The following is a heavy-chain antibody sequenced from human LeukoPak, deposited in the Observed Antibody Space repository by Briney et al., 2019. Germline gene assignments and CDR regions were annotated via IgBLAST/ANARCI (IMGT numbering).Heavy chain of an antibody. CDR2: ISNDERNK. CDR1: GFTFTNFA. D-gene: IGHD5-24*01. Sequence: PGGALRLSFAASGFTFTNFAMHGVRQAPCKGREWVAVISNDERNKYYADTVKGRFTIYRDNSNSMVYLNMTSLRLEDTALYYCERPSPQGDGYNPSDYWGQGSLVIVSS. J-gene: IGHJ4*02. CDR3: ERPSPQGDGYNPSDY. V-gene: IGHV3-30*04.